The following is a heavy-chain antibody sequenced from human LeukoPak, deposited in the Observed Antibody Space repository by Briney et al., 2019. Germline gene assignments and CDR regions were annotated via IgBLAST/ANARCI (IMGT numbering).Heavy chain of an antibody. CDR2: IYSGGST. Sequence: SGGSLRLSCAASGFTFSSYSMNWVRQAPGKGLEWVSVIYSGGSTYYADSAKGRFTISRDNSKNTLYLQMNSLRAEDTAVYYCAKGGYSNGRYYYYYMDVWGEGTTVTVSS. CDR1: GFTFSSYS. D-gene: IGHD5-18*01. J-gene: IGHJ6*03. V-gene: IGHV3-53*01. CDR3: AKGGYSNGRYYYYYMDV.